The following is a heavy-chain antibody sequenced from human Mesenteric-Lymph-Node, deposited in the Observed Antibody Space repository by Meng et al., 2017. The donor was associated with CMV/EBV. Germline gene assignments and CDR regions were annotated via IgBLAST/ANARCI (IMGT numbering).Heavy chain of an antibody. CDR2: IYYSGST. J-gene: IGHJ5*02. Sequence: NGIYYWSWNRQHPGKRLEWIGYIYYSGSTYYNPSLKSRVTISVDTSKNQFSLRLNSVTAADTAIYYCARERGCSSTSCYQGNWFDPWGQGTLVTVSS. V-gene: IGHV4-31*02. D-gene: IGHD2-2*01. CDR1: NGIYY. CDR3: ARERGCSSTSCYQGNWFDP.